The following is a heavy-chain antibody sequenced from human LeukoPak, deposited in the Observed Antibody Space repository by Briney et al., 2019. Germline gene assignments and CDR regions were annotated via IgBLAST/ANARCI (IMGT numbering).Heavy chain of an antibody. V-gene: IGHV3-11*01. CDR2: ISSSGSTI. D-gene: IGHD3-22*01. CDR3: ARTQGPKYYYDSSGYWFDY. CDR1: GFTFSDYY. J-gene: IGHJ4*02. Sequence: PGGSLRLSCAASGFTFSDYYMSWIRQAPGKGLEWVSYISSSGSTIYYADSVKGRFTISRDNAKNSLYLQMNSLRAEDTAVYYCARTQGPKYYYDSSGYWFDYWGQGTLVTVSS.